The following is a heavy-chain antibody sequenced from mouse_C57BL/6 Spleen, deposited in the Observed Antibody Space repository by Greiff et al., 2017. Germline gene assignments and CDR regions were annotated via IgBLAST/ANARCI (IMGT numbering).Heavy chain of an antibody. CDR2: IYPVSGNT. V-gene: IGHV1-66*01. CDR1: GYTFTSSY. J-gene: IGHJ2*01. CDR3: ARRGNYEDD. D-gene: IGHD2-1*01. Sequence: VQLQQSGPELVKPGASVKLSCKASGYTFTSSYIHWVKQRPGQGLEWIGWIYPVSGNTNYTEKFMGKATLTADTSSSTAYMQLSRLTSEDSAVYYCARRGNYEDDWGQGTTLTVSS.